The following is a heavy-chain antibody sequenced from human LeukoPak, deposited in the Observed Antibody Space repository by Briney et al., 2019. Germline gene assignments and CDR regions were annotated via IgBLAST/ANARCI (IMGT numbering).Heavy chain of an antibody. CDR3: ARDRGYTYGHPLDY. J-gene: IGHJ4*02. D-gene: IGHD5-18*01. Sequence: GGSLRLSCAASGFTFSNALMSWVRQAPGKGLEWVALIWHDGSNKYYGDSVKDRFTISRDNSKNTLYLQMDSLRDEDTAVYYCARDRGYTYGHPLDYWGQGTLVTVSS. CDR2: IWHDGSNK. CDR1: GFTFSNAL. V-gene: IGHV3-33*08.